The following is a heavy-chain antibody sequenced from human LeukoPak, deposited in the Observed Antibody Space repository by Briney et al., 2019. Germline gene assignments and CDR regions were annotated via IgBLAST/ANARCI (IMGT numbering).Heavy chain of an antibody. CDR1: GGSISTYY. Sequence: SETLSLTCTVSGGSISTYYWSWIRQPPGKGLEWIGYIHYSGTTNYNPSLKNRVTISLDTSKNQFPLDVSSVTAADTAVYYCARMGGYSGYATHWGQGALVTVSS. D-gene: IGHD5-12*01. V-gene: IGHV4-59*08. CDR2: IHYSGTT. J-gene: IGHJ4*02. CDR3: ARMGGYSGYATH.